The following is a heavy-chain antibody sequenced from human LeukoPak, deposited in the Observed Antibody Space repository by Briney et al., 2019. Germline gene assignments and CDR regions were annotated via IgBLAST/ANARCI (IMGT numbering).Heavy chain of an antibody. CDR1: GGSISNYY. CDR3: ARERIIVAASYYFDY. D-gene: IGHD5-12*01. CDR2: IYSSGSI. J-gene: IGHJ4*02. V-gene: IGHV4-4*07. Sequence: PSETLSLTCTVSGGSISNYYWNWIRQPAGKGLEWIGRIYSSGSINYNPSLKSRVTMSVDSSKNQLSLKLSSVTAADTAIYYCARERIIVAASYYFDYWGQGTLVTVSS.